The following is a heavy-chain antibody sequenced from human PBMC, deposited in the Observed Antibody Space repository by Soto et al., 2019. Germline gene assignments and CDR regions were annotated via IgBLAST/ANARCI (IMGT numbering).Heavy chain of an antibody. CDR2: ISGSGGTT. D-gene: IGHD3-22*01. CDR3: AKSPGYYFDSSGYFQIDY. CDR1: GFTFTSYA. V-gene: IGHV3-23*01. J-gene: IGHJ4*02. Sequence: HPGGSLRLSCAASGFTFTSYAMSWVRQAPGKGLEWVSGISGSGGTTYYADSVKGRFTISRDNSKNALYLQMNSLRAEDTAVYYCAKSPGYYFDSSGYFQIDYRGQGTLVTVSS.